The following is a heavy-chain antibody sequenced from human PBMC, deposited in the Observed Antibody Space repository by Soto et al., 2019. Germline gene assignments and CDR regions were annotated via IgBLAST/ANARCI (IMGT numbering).Heavy chain of an antibody. CDR3: AREGIAVTGYDFDF. CDR1: GFTFSSYS. D-gene: IGHD6-19*01. CDR2: ISSSSSYI. V-gene: IGHV3-21*01. Sequence: EVQLVESGGGLVKPGGSLRLSCAASGFTFSSYSMNWVRQAPGKGLEWVSSISSSSSYIYYADSVKGRFTISRDNAKNSLYLQMNSLTAEDTAVYYCAREGIAVTGYDFDFWGQGTLVTVSS. J-gene: IGHJ4*02.